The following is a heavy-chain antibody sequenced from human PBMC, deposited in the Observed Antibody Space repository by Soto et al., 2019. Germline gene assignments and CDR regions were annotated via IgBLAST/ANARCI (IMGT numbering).Heavy chain of an antibody. V-gene: IGHV1-18*04. CDR1: GFTFTSYP. CDR2: VHTYEGTT. J-gene: IGHJ4*02. CDR3: AREYYSTPTWRDY. Sequence: QVQLIQSAPEVKRPGASLRVSCKTSGFTFTSYPFSWVRQAPGQGLAWLAWVHTYEGTTKVAHQLRDRLTVSTDTSAATVFMDLTGLTSDDTAVYLCAREYYSTPTWRDYWGQGTLVAVSS. D-gene: IGHD2-15*01.